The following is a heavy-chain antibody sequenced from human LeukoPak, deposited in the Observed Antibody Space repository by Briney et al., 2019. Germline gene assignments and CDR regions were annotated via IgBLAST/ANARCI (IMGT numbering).Heavy chain of an antibody. J-gene: IGHJ4*02. CDR2: ISTSSTI. CDR1: GFTFSSYS. CDR3: VRGSAAGDY. Sequence: GGSLRLSCAASGFTFSSYSMNWVRQAPGKGLEWVSYISTSSTIYYADSVKGRFTISRDNAKNSLYLQMNSLRDEDTAVYYCVRGSAAGDYWGQGTLVTVSS. D-gene: IGHD3-10*01. V-gene: IGHV3-48*02.